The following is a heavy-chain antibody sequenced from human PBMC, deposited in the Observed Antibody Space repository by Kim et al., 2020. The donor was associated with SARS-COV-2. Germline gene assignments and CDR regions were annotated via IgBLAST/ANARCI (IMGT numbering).Heavy chain of an antibody. CDR1: GYTFTTSG. Sequence: ASVKVSCKTSGYTFTTSGISWVRQAPGQGLEWMAWIDGYRGTTFHAPKFQGRVTMITDRSTSTAYMEVGSLRPDDTAVYYWVRDYSYIPDYWGQGTLGTV. J-gene: IGHJ4*02. CDR3: VRDYSYIPDY. CDR2: IDGYRGTT. V-gene: IGHV1-18*01. D-gene: IGHD3-16*01.